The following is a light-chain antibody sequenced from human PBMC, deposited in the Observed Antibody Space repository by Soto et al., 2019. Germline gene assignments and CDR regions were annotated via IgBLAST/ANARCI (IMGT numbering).Light chain of an antibody. CDR1: QSILYRSNNKNY. V-gene: IGKV4-1*01. CDR3: QQYYSTPPYT. CDR2: WAS. J-gene: IGKJ2*01. Sequence: DIVMTQSPDSLAVSLGERATINCKSSQSILYRSNNKNYLAWYRQKPGQPPKLLIYWASIRESGVPDRISGSGSGTDFTLNISSLQAEDVAVYYGQQYYSTPPYTFGQGTKLEIK.